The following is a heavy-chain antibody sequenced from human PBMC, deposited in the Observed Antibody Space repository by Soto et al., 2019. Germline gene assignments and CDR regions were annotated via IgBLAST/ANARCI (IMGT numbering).Heavy chain of an antibody. J-gene: IGHJ5*02. D-gene: IGHD1-7*01. CDR3: AGYNWNYYFDP. CDR1: GASGRDGSYY. CDR2: IYHSGST. V-gene: IGHV4-61*01. Sequence: ETLSLTCAVSGASGRDGSYYWAWLRQPPGKGLEWIGHIYHSGSTIYNPSLKSRVTISIDTSKSQFSLNLNSMTAADTAVYYCAGYNWNYYFDPWGQGTLVTVSS.